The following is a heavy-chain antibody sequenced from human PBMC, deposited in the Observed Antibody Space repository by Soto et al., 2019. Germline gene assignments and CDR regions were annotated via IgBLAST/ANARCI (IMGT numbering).Heavy chain of an antibody. CDR2: IYYSGST. CDR1: GGSVSSGSYY. V-gene: IGHV4-61*01. Sequence: SGTLALTCTVSGGSVSSGSYYWGWIRQPPGKGLEWIGYIYYSGSTNYNPSLKSRVTISVDTSKNQFSLKLSSVTAADTAVYYCARYYTPGRYYSYYYGMDVWGQGTTFTVSS. CDR3: ARYYTPGRYYSYYYGMDV. D-gene: IGHD2-2*02. J-gene: IGHJ6*02.